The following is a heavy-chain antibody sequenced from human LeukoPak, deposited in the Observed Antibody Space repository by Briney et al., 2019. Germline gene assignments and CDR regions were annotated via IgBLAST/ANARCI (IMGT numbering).Heavy chain of an antibody. V-gene: IGHV3-11*01. Sequence: GGSLRLSCAASGFTFSDYYMSWIRQAPGKGLEWVSYISSSGSTMDYAASVKGRLTISRDNAKNSLYLQMNSLRAEDTAVYYSARSPGGYNYNGMDVWGQGTTVTVSS. CDR2: ISSSGSTM. CDR1: GFTFSDYY. CDR3: ARSPGGYNYNGMDV. J-gene: IGHJ6*02.